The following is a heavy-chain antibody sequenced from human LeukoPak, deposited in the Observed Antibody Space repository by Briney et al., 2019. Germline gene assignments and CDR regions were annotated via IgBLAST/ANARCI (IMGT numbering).Heavy chain of an antibody. CDR3: ARIVGTDYFDY. D-gene: IGHD1-26*01. CDR1: GGSISNSSYY. J-gene: IGHJ4*02. V-gene: IGHV4-39*07. CDR2: VYYRGSA. Sequence: SETLSLTCTASGGSISNSSYYWGWIRQPPGKGLEWIGNVYYRGSAYYNPSLKSRVTISIDTSKNQFSLKLSSLTAADTAVYYCARIVGTDYFDYWAREFWSPSPQ.